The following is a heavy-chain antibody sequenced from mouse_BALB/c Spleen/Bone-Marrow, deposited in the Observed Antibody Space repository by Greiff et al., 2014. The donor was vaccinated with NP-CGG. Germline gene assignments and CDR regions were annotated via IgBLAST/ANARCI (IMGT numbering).Heavy chain of an antibody. V-gene: IGHV1-80*01. CDR1: GYAFSSYW. CDR2: ICPGDGDT. D-gene: IGHD2-3*01. J-gene: IGHJ4*01. Sequence: QVQLQQSGAELVRPGSSVKLSCQASGYAFSSYWMNWVQQRPGQSLEWIAHICPGDGDTNYNGQFKGQVTVTADSSSSTVFMQLSRLKSEDSAVYFCARGDFDGYFSMDYWGQGTSVTVSS. CDR3: ARGDFDGYFSMDY.